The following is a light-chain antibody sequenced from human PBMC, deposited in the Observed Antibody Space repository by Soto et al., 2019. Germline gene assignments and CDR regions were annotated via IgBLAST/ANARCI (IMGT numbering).Light chain of an antibody. J-gene: IGKJ1*01. CDR1: QSISSW. CDR2: KAS. Sequence: DIQMTQSPSTLSASVGVRVTITCRASQSISSWLAWYQQKPGKVPKLLIYKASSLESGVPSRFSGSGSGTEFTLTISSLQPDDFATYYCQQYNSYWTFGQGTKVEIK. V-gene: IGKV1-5*03. CDR3: QQYNSYWT.